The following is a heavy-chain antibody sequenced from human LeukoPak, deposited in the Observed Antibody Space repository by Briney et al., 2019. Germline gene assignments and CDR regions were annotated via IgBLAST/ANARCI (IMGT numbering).Heavy chain of an antibody. J-gene: IGHJ4*02. V-gene: IGHV1-18*01. D-gene: IGHD2-21*02. Sequence: ASVKVSCKASGYTFTSYGISWVRQAPGQGLEWMGWISAYNGNTNYAQKLQGRVTMTTDTSTSTAYMELRSLRSDDTAVYYCARVGAGGDYYHYYFDYWGQGTLVTVSS. CDR2: ISAYNGNT. CDR3: ARVGAGGDYYHYYFDY. CDR1: GYTFTSYG.